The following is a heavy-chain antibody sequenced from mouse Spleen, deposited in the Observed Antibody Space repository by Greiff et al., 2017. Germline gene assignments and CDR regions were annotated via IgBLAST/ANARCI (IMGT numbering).Heavy chain of an antibody. D-gene: IGHD1-1*01. CDR3: ARSTTVPDFDV. CDR2: IDPSDSYT. J-gene: IGHJ1*03. Sequence: QVQLQQPGAELVMPGASVKLSCKASGYTFTSYWMHWVKQRPGQGLEWIGEIDPSDSYTNYNQKFKGKATLTVDKSSSTAYMQLSSLTSEDSAVYYCARSTTVPDFDVWGTGTTVTVSS. V-gene: IGHV1-69*01. CDR1: GYTFTSYW.